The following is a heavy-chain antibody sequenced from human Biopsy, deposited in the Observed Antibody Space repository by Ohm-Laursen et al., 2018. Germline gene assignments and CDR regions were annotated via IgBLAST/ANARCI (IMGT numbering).Heavy chain of an antibody. Sequence: ASVKVSCKASGSTFNDYFIHWVRQSPGQGLEWMGWVNPNSGATNSAENFRDRVTLTRDTSISAVYIELRRLKSDDAAVYYCARALGGYDLSAYYIDSWGQGTLVTVSS. CDR2: VNPNSGAT. CDR3: ARALGGYDLSAYYIDS. D-gene: IGHD3-22*01. CDR1: GSTFNDYF. V-gene: IGHV1-2*02. J-gene: IGHJ4*02.